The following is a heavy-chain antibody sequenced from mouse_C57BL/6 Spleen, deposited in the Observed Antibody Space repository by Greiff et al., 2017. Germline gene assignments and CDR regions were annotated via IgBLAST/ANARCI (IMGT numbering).Heavy chain of an antibody. D-gene: IGHD5-1-1*01. CDR2: INPGSGGT. J-gene: IGHJ2*01. V-gene: IGHV1-54*01. Sequence: QVTLKVSGAELVRPGTSVKVSCKASGYAFTNYLIEWVKQRPGQGLEWIGVINPGSGGTNYNEKFKGKATLTADKSSSTAYMQLSSLTSEDSAVYFCARDHTLDYWGQGTTLTVSS. CDR3: ARDHTLDY. CDR1: GYAFTNYL.